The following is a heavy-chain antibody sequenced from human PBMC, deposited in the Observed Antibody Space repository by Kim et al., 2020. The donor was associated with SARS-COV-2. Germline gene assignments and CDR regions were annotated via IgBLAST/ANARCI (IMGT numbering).Heavy chain of an antibody. Sequence: GGSLRLSCAASGFTFSSYAMSWVRQAPGKGLEWVSAISGSGGSTYYADSVKGRFTISRDNSKNTLYLQMNSLRAEDTAVYYCAGPPDYDILTGSYDYWGQGTLVTVSS. CDR2: ISGSGGST. V-gene: IGHV3-23*01. CDR1: GFTFSSYA. CDR3: AGPPDYDILTGSYDY. J-gene: IGHJ4*02. D-gene: IGHD3-9*01.